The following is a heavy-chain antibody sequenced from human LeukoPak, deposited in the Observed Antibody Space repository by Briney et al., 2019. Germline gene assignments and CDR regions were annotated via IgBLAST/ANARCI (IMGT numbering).Heavy chain of an antibody. CDR3: ARSPATSWSNFDY. Sequence: SETLSLTCAVYVDSFSDHYWTWIRQPPGKGLEWIGEIHHSGSTSYRLSLKSRVSISVDRSKNQFSLKLTSVTAADTAVYYCARSPATSWSNFDYWGQGTLVTVSS. V-gene: IGHV4-34*01. D-gene: IGHD2-2*01. CDR1: VDSFSDHY. CDR2: IHHSGST. J-gene: IGHJ4*02.